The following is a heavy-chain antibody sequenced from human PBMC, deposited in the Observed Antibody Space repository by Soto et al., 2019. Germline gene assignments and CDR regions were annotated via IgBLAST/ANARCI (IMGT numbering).Heavy chain of an antibody. J-gene: IGHJ4*02. V-gene: IGHV3-21*01. D-gene: IGHD2-2*01. CDR3: ARGLSLVPLLY. CDR2: ISSSSSYI. Sequence: GGSLRLSCGASGFTFSSYSMNWVRQAPGKGLEWVSSISSSSSYIYYADSVKGRFTISRDNAKNSLYLQMNSLRAEDTAVYYCARGLSLVPLLYWGQGTLVTVSS. CDR1: GFTFSSYS.